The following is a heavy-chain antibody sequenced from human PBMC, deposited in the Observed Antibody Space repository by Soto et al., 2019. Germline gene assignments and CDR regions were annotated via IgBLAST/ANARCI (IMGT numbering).Heavy chain of an antibody. Sequence: PVGSLRLSCAASGFTFNDAWMSWVRQGPGKGLEWVGRIKGKTDSGTTEYTGPVKGRFTISRDDSKNTVYPQMNNLKIEDSAVYFCTTGSRYWGQGTLVTVSS. V-gene: IGHV3-15*01. CDR2: IKGKTDSGTT. CDR3: TTGSRY. D-gene: IGHD1-26*01. J-gene: IGHJ4*02. CDR1: GFTFNDAW.